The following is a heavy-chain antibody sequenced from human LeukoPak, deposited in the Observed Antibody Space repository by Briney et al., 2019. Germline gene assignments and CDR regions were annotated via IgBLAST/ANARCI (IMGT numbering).Heavy chain of an antibody. CDR1: GFTFSSYS. Sequence: GGSLRLSCAASGFTFSSYSMNWVRQAPGKGLEWVSSISSSSSYIYYADSVKGRFTISRDNAKNSLYLQMNSLRAEDTAVYYCAREKIPRTTRDAFDIWGQGTMVTVSS. CDR2: ISSSSSYI. V-gene: IGHV3-21*01. CDR3: AREKIPRTTRDAFDI. J-gene: IGHJ3*02. D-gene: IGHD2-15*01.